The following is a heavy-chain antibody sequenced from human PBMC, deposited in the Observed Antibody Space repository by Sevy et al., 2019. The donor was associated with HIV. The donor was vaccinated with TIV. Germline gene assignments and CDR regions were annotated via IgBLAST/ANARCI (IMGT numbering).Heavy chain of an antibody. V-gene: IGHV3-9*01. CDR2: ISWNSGSL. CDR1: GFTFEDYA. CDR3: VKTPMTEAAPFFDF. Sequence: GGSLRLSCVGSGFTFEDYALHWVRQAPGKGLERVSGISWNSGSLDYADSVGGRFTIFRDNAKKTLYLQMDSLRSEDTALYHCVKTPMTEAAPFFDFWGQGTAVTVSS. J-gene: IGHJ4*02. D-gene: IGHD6-19*01.